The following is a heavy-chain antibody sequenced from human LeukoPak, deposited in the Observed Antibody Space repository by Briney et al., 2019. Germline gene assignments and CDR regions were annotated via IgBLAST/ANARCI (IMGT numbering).Heavy chain of an antibody. CDR3: ARTPQKYCSSTTCYPDY. D-gene: IGHD2-2*01. Sequence: GGSLRLSCAASGFSFSSYWMSWVRQAPGKGLEWVSTISGSGDTTYYADSVRGRFTISRDNSNNTLYLQMNSLRAENTALYYCARTPQKYCSSTTCYPDYWGQGTLVTVSS. V-gene: IGHV3-23*01. CDR2: ISGSGDTT. J-gene: IGHJ4*02. CDR1: GFSFSSYW.